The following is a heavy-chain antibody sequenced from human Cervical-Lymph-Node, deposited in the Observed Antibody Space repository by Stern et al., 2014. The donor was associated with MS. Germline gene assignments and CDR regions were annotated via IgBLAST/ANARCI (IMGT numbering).Heavy chain of an antibody. CDR2: IIPMYDIA. CDR1: GGTFSSYT. D-gene: IGHD2-21*01. J-gene: IGHJ3*02. Sequence: QVQLLESGAEVRKPGSSVRVSCKTSGGTFSSYTIRWVRQVPGQGLEWMGRIIPMYDIANSAQKFQGRVTITADKSTSTAYMELSSLRSEDTAVYYCARVPLVVLVPTRGDAFDIWGQGTMVTVSS. CDR3: ARVPLVVLVPTRGDAFDI. V-gene: IGHV1-69*09.